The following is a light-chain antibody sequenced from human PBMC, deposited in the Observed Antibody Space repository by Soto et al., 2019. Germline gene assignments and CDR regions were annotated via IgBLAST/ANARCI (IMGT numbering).Light chain of an antibody. Sequence: QTVVTQEPSFSVSPGGTVTLTCGLMSGSVSTSNYPSWFQQTPGQAPRTLIYNTNTRSSGAPDRFSGSLLGNKAALTITGAQADDESDYYCVLYLGRGISVFGGGTKLTVL. V-gene: IGLV8-61*01. CDR1: SGSVSTSNY. CDR3: VLYLGRGISV. J-gene: IGLJ3*02. CDR2: NTN.